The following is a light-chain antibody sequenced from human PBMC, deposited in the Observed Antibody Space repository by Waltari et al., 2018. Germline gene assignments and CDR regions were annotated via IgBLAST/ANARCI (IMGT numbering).Light chain of an antibody. Sequence: QLVVTQSPSASASLGASVKLTCTLSGGHTHYAITWHQQQPQKGPRFLMKVNSDGSHNKGDGIPDRFSGSSSGAERYLTISSLQSEDEADYHWQAWDTGIRVFGGGTKLIVL. CDR1: GGHTHYA. CDR3: QAWDTGIRV. V-gene: IGLV4-69*01. J-gene: IGLJ3*02. CDR2: VNSDGSH.